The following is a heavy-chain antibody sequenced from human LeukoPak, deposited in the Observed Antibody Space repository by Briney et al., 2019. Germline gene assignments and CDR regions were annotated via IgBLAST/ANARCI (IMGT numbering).Heavy chain of an antibody. CDR3: ARSGYYPSSGFRGAFDI. Sequence: SETLSLTCTVSGGSISSSSYYWGWIRQPPGKGLEWIGTIYKSGSTYYNPSLKSRVTISVDTSKNQFALKLSSVTAADTAMYYCARSGYYPSSGFRGAFDIWGQVTMVTVSS. J-gene: IGHJ3*02. D-gene: IGHD3-22*01. CDR2: IYKSGST. V-gene: IGHV4-39*01. CDR1: GGSISSSSYY.